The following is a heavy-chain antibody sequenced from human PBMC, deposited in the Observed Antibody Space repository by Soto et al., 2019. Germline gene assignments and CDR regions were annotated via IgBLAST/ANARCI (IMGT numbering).Heavy chain of an antibody. D-gene: IGHD7-27*01. CDR2: IYHSGST. J-gene: IGHJ6*02. Sequence: QLQLQESGSGLVKPSQTLSLTCAVSGGSISSGGYSWSWIRQPPGKGLEWIGYIYHSGSTSYNPSLKSRLTISVGMSKNQFSLKLSSVTAADTAVYCCASARGNWGLSGMDVWGQGTTVTVSS. CDR1: GGSISSGGYS. CDR3: ASARGNWGLSGMDV. V-gene: IGHV4-30-2*01.